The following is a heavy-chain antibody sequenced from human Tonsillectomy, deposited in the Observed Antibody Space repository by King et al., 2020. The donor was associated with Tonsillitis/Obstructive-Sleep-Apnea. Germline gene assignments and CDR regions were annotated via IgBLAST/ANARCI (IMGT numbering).Heavy chain of an antibody. CDR2: INHSGST. CDR1: GGSFSGYY. Sequence: VQLQQWGAGLLKPSETLSLTCAVYGGSFSGYYWSWIRQPPGKGLEWMGEINHSGSTNYNPSLKRRVTITVSTSKNQFSLKLSSVTAADTAVYYCARGEDFWSGPHDYWGQGTLVTVSS. D-gene: IGHD3-3*01. CDR3: ARGEDFWSGPHDY. J-gene: IGHJ4*02. V-gene: IGHV4-34*01.